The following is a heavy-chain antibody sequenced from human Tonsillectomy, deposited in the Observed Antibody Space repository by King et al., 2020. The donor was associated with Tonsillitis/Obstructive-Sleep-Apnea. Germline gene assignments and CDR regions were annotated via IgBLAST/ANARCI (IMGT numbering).Heavy chain of an antibody. CDR1: GGSISGTNYY. D-gene: IGHD6-19*01. V-gene: IGHV4-39*01. CDR3: ARYGGSGWYGGWFDP. CDR2: IYYTGST. Sequence: LQLQESGPGLVKPSETLSLTCTVSGGSISGTNYYWGWIRQPPGKGLEWIGSIYYTGSTYYNPSLESRVTIFVDTSKNQFSLKLSSVAAADTAVYYCARYGGSGWYGGWFDPCGQGTLVTVSS. J-gene: IGHJ5*02.